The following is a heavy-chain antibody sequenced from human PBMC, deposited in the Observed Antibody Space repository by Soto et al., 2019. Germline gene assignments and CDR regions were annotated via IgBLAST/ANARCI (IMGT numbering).Heavy chain of an antibody. Sequence: EVQLLEAGGGLVQPGGSLRLSCAASGFSFRDYGMSWVRQAPGKGLEWLSAIIGIGDTAYYADSVRGRFTISRDNSKNTLYLQLNYLGAEDTAIYYCAKDYDYGDSLPFDYWGQGTLVTVSS. J-gene: IGHJ4*02. D-gene: IGHD4-17*01. CDR1: GFSFRDYG. CDR2: IIGIGDTA. CDR3: AKDYDYGDSLPFDY. V-gene: IGHV3-23*01.